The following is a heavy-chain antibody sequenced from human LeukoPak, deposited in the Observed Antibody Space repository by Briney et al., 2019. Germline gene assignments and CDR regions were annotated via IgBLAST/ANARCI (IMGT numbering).Heavy chain of an antibody. J-gene: IGHJ4*02. CDR1: GFTVSTTY. CDR3: ASGSGDVIDY. V-gene: IGHV3-53*01. CDR2: IYSGGAT. D-gene: IGHD4-17*01. Sequence: GGSLRLSCAASGFTVSTTYMNWVRQAPGKGLEWVSIIYSGGATKYADSVKGRFTISRDSSKNTLYLQMNSLRAEDTAVYYCASGSGDVIDYWGQGTLVTVSS.